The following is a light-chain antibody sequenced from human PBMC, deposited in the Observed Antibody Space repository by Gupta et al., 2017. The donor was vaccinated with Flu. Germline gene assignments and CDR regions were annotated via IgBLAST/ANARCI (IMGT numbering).Light chain of an antibody. CDR3: YCKASSSKQSFV. J-gene: IGLJ2*01. Sequence: SSELPQPPSVSVSPGPPARITCAGDALPKKYAYWYQQKSGQDPVLCIEEDSKRPSGSPERFSVSTSGTNATSTISGAQVEEEADDDYYCKASSSKQSFVCGGGTKVTVI. CDR1: ALPKKY. V-gene: IGLV3-10*01. CDR2: EDS.